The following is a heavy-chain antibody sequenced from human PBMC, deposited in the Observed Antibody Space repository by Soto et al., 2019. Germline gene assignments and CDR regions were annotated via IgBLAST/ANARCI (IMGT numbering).Heavy chain of an antibody. J-gene: IGHJ3*02. Sequence: PSETLSLSCGVSGGSISSGGYSWSWIRQPPGKGLEWIGYIYHSGSTYYNPSLKSRVTISVDRSKNQFSLKLSSVTAADTAVYYCASGRDFWSGYYAFDIWGQGTMVTVSS. CDR3: ASGRDFWSGYYAFDI. V-gene: IGHV4-30-2*01. CDR2: IYHSGST. D-gene: IGHD3-3*01. CDR1: GGSISSGGYS.